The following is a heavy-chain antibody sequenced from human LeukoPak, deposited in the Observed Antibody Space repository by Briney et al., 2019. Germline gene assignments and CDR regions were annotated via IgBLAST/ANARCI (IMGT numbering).Heavy chain of an antibody. CDR2: IYYSGST. CDR3: ARVSSSAAGDY. CDR1: GGSISSYY. Sequence: SETLSLTCTVSGGSISSYYWSWIRQPPGKGLEWIGYIYYSGSTNYNPSLKSRVTISVDTSKNQFSLKLSPVTAADTAVYYCARVSSSAAGDYWGQGTLVTVSS. J-gene: IGHJ4*02. D-gene: IGHD6-6*01. V-gene: IGHV4-59*01.